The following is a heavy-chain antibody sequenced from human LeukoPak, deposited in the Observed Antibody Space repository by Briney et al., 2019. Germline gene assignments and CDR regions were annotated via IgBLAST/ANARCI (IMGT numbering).Heavy chain of an antibody. V-gene: IGHV4-30-2*01. D-gene: IGHD3-3*01. CDR2: IYHSGST. CDR1: GGSISSGGYS. CDR3: ARALRYYDFWSGYYGMDV. J-gene: IGHJ6*02. Sequence: PSETLSLTCAVSGGSISSGGYSWSWIRQPPGKGLEWIGYIYHSGSTYYNPSLKSRVTISVDRSKNQFSLKLSSVTAADTAVYYCARALRYYDFWSGYYGMDVWGQGTTVAVSS.